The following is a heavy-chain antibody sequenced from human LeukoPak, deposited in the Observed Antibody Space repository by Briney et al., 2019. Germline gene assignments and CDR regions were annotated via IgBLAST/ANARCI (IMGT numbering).Heavy chain of an antibody. CDR2: INWNSGRT. V-gene: IGHV3-20*04. D-gene: IGHD5-24*01. Sequence: PGGSLRLSCAASGFTFSSYAMSWVRQAPGKGLEWVSGINWNSGRTGYAETVKGRFSISRDNAKNSLYLQMDSLRAEDTALYYCARGYRELPFDYWGQGTLVTVSS. J-gene: IGHJ4*02. CDR1: GFTFSSYA. CDR3: ARGYRELPFDY.